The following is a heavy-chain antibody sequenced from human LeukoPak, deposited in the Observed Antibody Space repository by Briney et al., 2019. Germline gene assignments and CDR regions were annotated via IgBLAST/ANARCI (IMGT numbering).Heavy chain of an antibody. V-gene: IGHV4-59*01. D-gene: IGHD2-2*02. J-gene: IGHJ6*03. Sequence: SETLSLTCTVSGGSISSYYWSWIRQPPGKGLEWIGYIYYSGSTNYNPSLKSRVTISVDTSKNQFSLKLSSVTAADTAVYYCARGLGYCSSTSCYKWSYYYYYMDVWGKGTTVTISS. CDR2: IYYSGST. CDR3: ARGLGYCSSTSCYKWSYYYYYMDV. CDR1: GGSISSYY.